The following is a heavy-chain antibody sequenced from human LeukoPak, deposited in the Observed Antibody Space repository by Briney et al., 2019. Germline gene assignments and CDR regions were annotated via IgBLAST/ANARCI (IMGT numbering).Heavy chain of an antibody. CDR3: ARGAASFGGYGSGSQYYYFDY. Sequence: PSETLSLTCTVSGGSISSYYWSWIRQPPGKGLEWIGYIYYSGSTNYNPSLKSRVTISVDTSKNQFSLKLSSVTAADTAVYYCARGAASFGGYGSGSQYYYFDYWGQGTLVTVSS. CDR2: IYYSGST. V-gene: IGHV4-59*01. D-gene: IGHD3-10*01. CDR1: GGSISSYY. J-gene: IGHJ4*02.